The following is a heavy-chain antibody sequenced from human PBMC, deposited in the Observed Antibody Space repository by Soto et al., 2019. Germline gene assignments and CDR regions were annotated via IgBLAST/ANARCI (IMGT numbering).Heavy chain of an antibody. D-gene: IGHD2-2*01. V-gene: IGHV4-31*03. Sequence: PSETLSLTCTVSGGSISSSSYYWGWIRQHPGKGLEWIGYKHHSGNTYYNPSLKSRVIISVDASKNQFSLKLSSVTAADTAVYYCASARLVRAIIDFDYWGQGTLVTISS. CDR2: KHHSGNT. CDR3: ASARLVRAIIDFDY. CDR1: GGSISSSSYY. J-gene: IGHJ4*02.